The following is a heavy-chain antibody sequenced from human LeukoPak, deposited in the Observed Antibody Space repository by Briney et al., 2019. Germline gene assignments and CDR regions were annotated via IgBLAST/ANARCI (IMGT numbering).Heavy chain of an antibody. CDR2: ITQDASEN. CDR1: GITLSSYW. CDR3: VRDQGAFDM. Sequence: GDSLTLSCSGSGITLSSYWMSWVRHPPGKGLEWVVNITQDASENYFVDSLRRRFTISRDNAKSALFLQMNSLRADDTAVYYCVRDQGAFDMWGEGTVVTVSS. J-gene: IGHJ3*02. V-gene: IGHV3-7*05.